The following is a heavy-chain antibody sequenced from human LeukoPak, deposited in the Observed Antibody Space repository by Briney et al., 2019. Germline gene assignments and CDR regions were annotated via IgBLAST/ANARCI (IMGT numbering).Heavy chain of an antibody. CDR2: ISSSSSYI. J-gene: IGHJ6*03. CDR1: GFTFSSYS. D-gene: IGHD3-10*01. Sequence: GGSLRLSCAASGFTFSSYSMNWVRQAPGKGLEWVSSISSSSSYIYYADSVKDRLTISRDNAKNSLYLQMNSLRAEDTAVYYCARDGYGSGSRLNYYYYYYMDVWGKGTTVTVSS. V-gene: IGHV3-21*01. CDR3: ARDGYGSGSRLNYYYYYYMDV.